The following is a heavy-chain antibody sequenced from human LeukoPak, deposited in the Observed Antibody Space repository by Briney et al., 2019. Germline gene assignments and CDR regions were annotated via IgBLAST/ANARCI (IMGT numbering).Heavy chain of an antibody. D-gene: IGHD2-15*01. CDR3: ASYTRRGGSYYFDY. J-gene: IGHJ4*02. V-gene: IGHV4-59*01. CDR1: GGSISIYY. Sequence: SETLSLTCTVSGGSISIYYWSWIRQPPGRGREWSGYIYYRVSTIYNPSLKSRVTISVDTSKNQFSLKLSSVTAADTAVYYCASYTRRGGSYYFDYWGQGTLVTVSS. CDR2: IYYRVST.